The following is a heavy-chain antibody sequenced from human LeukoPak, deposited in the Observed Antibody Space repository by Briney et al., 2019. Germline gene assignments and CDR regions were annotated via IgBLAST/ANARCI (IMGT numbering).Heavy chain of an antibody. D-gene: IGHD3-16*01. CDR1: GFTVSSHY. J-gene: IGHJ3*02. CDR2: IYSRGSI. CDR3: ARDGLRLDGFDI. V-gene: IGHV3-53*01. Sequence: GGSLRLSCAASGFTVSSHYMSWVRQAPGKGLEWVSIIYSRGSIYYADSVKGRFTISRDNAKNSLYLQMNSLRAEDTAVYYCARDGLRLDGFDIWGQGTMVTVSS.